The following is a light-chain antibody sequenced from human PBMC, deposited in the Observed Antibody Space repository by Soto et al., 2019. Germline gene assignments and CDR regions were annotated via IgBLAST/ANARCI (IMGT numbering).Light chain of an antibody. V-gene: IGKV4-1*01. CDR3: QQLNTYPVP. CDR2: AAS. Sequence: DIVLTQSPDSLAVPLGERASVNCKCILSLICSSNDKSYLAWYQQKPGRDPQIVISAASTLQSGVPSRFSGSGSGTHFTLVISSLQPEDFATYYCQQLNTYPVPLGGGTKVDLK. J-gene: IGKJ4*01. CDR1: LSLICSSNDKSY.